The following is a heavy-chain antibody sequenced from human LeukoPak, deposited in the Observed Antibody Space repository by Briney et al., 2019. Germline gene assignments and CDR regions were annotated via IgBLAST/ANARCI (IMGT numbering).Heavy chain of an antibody. D-gene: IGHD3-9*01. CDR1: GFNFGIYG. V-gene: IGHV3-33*03. J-gene: IGHJ4*02. CDR2: ISFDGSAK. CDR3: ATDYYDY. Sequence: GGSLRLSCTASGFNFGIYGMHWVRQAPGKGLEWVSVISFDGSAKYYADSVKGRFTISRDNAKNTLYLQMNSLRAEDTAVYYCATDYYDYWGQGTLVTVSS.